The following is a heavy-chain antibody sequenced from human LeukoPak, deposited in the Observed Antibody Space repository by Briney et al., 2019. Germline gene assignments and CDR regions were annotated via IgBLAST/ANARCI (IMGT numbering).Heavy chain of an antibody. J-gene: IGHJ5*02. CDR1: GYTFTGYY. CDR2: INPNSGGT. V-gene: IGHV1-2*02. CDR3: AREESQLHMNWFDP. D-gene: IGHD2-2*01. Sequence: GASVKVSCKASGYTFTGYYMHWVRQAPGQGLEWMGWINPNSGGTNYAQKFQGRVTMTRDTSISTAYMELSRLRSDDTAVYYCAREESQLHMNWFDPWGQGTLVTVSS.